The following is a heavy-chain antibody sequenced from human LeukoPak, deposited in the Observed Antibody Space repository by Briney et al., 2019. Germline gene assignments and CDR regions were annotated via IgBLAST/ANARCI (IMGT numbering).Heavy chain of an antibody. Sequence: GGSLRLSCAASGFTFSNAWMSWVRQAPGKGLEWVGRIKSKTDGGTTDYAAPVKGRFTISRDDSKNTLYLQMNSLKTEDTAVYYCTTVSHDYYDILTGYYPESYFDYWGQGTLVTVSS. V-gene: IGHV3-15*01. CDR2: IKSKTDGGTT. D-gene: IGHD3-9*01. CDR3: TTVSHDYYDILTGYYPESYFDY. CDR1: GFTFSNAW. J-gene: IGHJ4*02.